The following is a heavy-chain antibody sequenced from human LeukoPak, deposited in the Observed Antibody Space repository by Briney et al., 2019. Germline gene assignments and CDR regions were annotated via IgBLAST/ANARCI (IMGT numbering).Heavy chain of an antibody. V-gene: IGHV1-69*01. Sequence: GASVKVSRKASGGTFSSYATSWVRQAPGQGLEWMGGIIPIFGTANYAQKFQGRVTITADESTSTAYMELSSLRSEDTAVYYCASGPSGYCTNGVCYYFDYWGQGTLVTVSS. CDR1: GGTFSSYA. CDR3: ASGPSGYCTNGVCYYFDY. D-gene: IGHD2-8*01. CDR2: IIPIFGTA. J-gene: IGHJ4*02.